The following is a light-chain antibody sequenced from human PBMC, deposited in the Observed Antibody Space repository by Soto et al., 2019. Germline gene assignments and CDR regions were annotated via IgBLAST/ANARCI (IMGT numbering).Light chain of an antibody. CDR1: QDISNY. V-gene: IGKV1-33*01. J-gene: IGKJ3*01. CDR2: DAS. Sequence: DIQMTQSPSSLSASVGDRVTITCQASQDISNYLNWYQQKPGKAPKLLIYDASNLETGVPSRFSGSGSGTDFTFTISSLQPEDIATYYCQQYNTWPLTFGPGTKVDIK. CDR3: QQYNTWPLT.